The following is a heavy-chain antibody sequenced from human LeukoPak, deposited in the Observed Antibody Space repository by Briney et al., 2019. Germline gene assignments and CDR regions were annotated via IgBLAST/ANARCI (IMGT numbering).Heavy chain of an antibody. J-gene: IGHJ3*02. Sequence: PSETLSLACTVSGDSITGYYWSWIRQPPGKGLEWNGYIHYSGSTNYNPSLNSRVTISVDTSKNQFSLKLSSVTAADTAVYYCARGERLGPDIWGQGTMVTVSS. D-gene: IGHD3-16*01. CDR3: ARGERLGPDI. CDR2: IHYSGST. CDR1: GDSITGYY. V-gene: IGHV4-59*01.